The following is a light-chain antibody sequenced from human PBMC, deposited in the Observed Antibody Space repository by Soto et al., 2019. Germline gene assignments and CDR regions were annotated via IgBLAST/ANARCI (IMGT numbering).Light chain of an antibody. CDR2: AAS. J-gene: IGKJ5*01. CDR1: QGISSY. Sequence: HVTQSPSSLSASVGDKVTLTCRASQGISSYLAWYQQKPGKTPKLLIYAASTLQSGVPSRFSGSGSGTDFTLTISSLQPEDFATYYCQQLNSYPRITFGQGTRLEIK. V-gene: IGKV1-9*01. CDR3: QQLNSYPRIT.